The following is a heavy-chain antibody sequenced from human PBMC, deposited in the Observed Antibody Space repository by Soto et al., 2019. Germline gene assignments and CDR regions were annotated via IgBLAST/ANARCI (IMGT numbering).Heavy chain of an antibody. D-gene: IGHD3-22*01. J-gene: IGHJ4*02. CDR1: GASISSGDYY. Sequence: QVQLQESGPGLVEPSQTLSLTCTVSGASISSGDYYWTWIRQPPGKGVEWIGSIYYSGSTYYNPSLKSRVTISVDTSNNQFSLKLSSVTAADTAVYYCARASYDSSTYYLDYWGQGTLVTVSS. CDR2: IYYSGST. CDR3: ARASYDSSTYYLDY. V-gene: IGHV4-30-4*01.